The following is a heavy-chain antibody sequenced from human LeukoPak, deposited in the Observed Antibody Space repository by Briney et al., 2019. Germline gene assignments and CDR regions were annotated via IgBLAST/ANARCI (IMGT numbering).Heavy chain of an antibody. V-gene: IGHV4-59*08. CDR1: GGSISSYY. J-gene: IGHJ4*02. CDR2: IYYSGST. Sequence: SETLSLTCTVSGGSISSYYWSWIRQPPGKGLEWIGYIYYSGSTNYNPSLKSRVTISVDTSKNQFSLKLSSETAADTAVYYCARSSIGSSWYNDYWGQGTLVTVSS. D-gene: IGHD6-13*01. CDR3: ARSSIGSSWYNDY.